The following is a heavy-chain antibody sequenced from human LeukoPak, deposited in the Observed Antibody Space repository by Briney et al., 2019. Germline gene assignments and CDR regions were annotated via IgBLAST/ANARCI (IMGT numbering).Heavy chain of an antibody. CDR2: IIPIFGTA. Sequence: SVKVSCKASGGTFSSYAISWVRQAPGQGLEWMGRIIPIFGTANYAQKFQGRVTITTDESTSTAYMELSSLRSEDTAVYYCAKHTVTTEVGAFWFDPWGQGTLVTVSS. CDR3: AKHTVTTEVGAFWFDP. J-gene: IGHJ5*02. V-gene: IGHV1-69*05. CDR1: GGTFSSYA. D-gene: IGHD4-11*01.